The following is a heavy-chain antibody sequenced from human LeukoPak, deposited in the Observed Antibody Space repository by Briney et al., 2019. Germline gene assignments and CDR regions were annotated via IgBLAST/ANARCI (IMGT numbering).Heavy chain of an antibody. CDR2: IRYDGSKK. CDR3: AKMNLGAIDY. J-gene: IGHJ4*02. D-gene: IGHD1-26*01. V-gene: IGHV3-30*02. Sequence: GGSLRLSCAASGFTFSSYGMHWVRQAPGKGLEWVSFIRYDGSKKDYADSVKGRFIISRDNSKNTLYMQMNSLRAEDTAVYYCAKMNLGAIDYWGQGTLVTVSS. CDR1: GFTFSSYG.